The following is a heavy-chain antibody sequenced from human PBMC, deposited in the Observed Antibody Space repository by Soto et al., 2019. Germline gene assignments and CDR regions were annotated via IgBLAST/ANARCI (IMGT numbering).Heavy chain of an antibody. CDR1: GGSISSSSYY. J-gene: IGHJ4*02. V-gene: IGHV4-39*01. CDR2: IYYSGST. Sequence: SETLSLTCTVSGGSISSSSYYWGWIRQPPGKGLEWIGSIYYSGSTYYNPSLKSRVPISVDTSKNQFSLKLSSVTAADTAVYYCARLAVAHEHLVYLPTDKALHFDYWGQGTLVTVSS. D-gene: IGHD6-19*01. CDR3: ARLAVAHEHLVYLPTDKALHFDY.